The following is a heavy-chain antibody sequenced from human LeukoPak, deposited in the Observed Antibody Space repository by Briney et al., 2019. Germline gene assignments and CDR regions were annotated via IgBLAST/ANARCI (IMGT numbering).Heavy chain of an antibody. CDR3: VRPRHSSTSWLHYGMDV. CDR1: GFTVSSNY. Sequence: GGSLRLSCAASGFTVSSNYLSWVRQAPGKGLEWVSLIYSDGSTYYADSVRGRFTISRDNSKNTVYLQMNSLRAEDTAVFYCVRPRHSSTSWLHYGMDVWGQGTTVTVSS. CDR2: IYSDGST. V-gene: IGHV3-66*04. J-gene: IGHJ6*02. D-gene: IGHD2-2*01.